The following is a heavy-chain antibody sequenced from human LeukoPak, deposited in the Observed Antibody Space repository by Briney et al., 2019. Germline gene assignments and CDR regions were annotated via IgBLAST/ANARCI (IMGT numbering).Heavy chain of an antibody. V-gene: IGHV3-48*03. CDR3: ARRALPDF. J-gene: IGHJ4*02. CDR1: GFTFSSFE. CDR2: ISGSATTI. Sequence: GGSLRLSCEASGFTFSSFEMNRVRRAPGKGLEFVSYISGSATTIYYADSVKGRFTISRDNAKNSLYLQMNSLRAEDTAVYYCARRALPDFWGQGTLVTVSS. D-gene: IGHD2-21*02.